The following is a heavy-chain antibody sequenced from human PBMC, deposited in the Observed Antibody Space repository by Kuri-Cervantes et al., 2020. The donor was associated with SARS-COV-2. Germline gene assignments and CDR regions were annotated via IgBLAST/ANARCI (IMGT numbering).Heavy chain of an antibody. V-gene: IGHV3-48*01. J-gene: IGHJ6*02. CDR3: AKGVAAVGNEGGTYYYHGMDV. CDR1: GFTFSSYS. D-gene: IGHD6-13*01. CDR2: ISSSSSTI. Sequence: GGSLRLSCAASGFTFSSYSMTWVRQAPGKGLEWVSYISSSSSTIYYADPVKGRFTISRDNAKNSLYLQMNSLRAEDTAIYYCAKGVAAVGNEGGTYYYHGMDVWGQGTTVTVSS.